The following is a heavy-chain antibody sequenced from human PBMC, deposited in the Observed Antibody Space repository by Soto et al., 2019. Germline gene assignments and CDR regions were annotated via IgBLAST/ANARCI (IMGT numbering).Heavy chain of an antibody. CDR1: GYTLTELS. D-gene: IGHD1-26*01. Sequence: SVKVSCKVSGYTLTELSMHWVRQAPGKGLEWMGGFDPEDGETIYAQKFQGRVTMTEDTSTDTAYMELSSLRSEDTAVYYCATESQLEFVVGATPFDYWGQGTLVTVSS. CDR3: ATESQLEFVVGATPFDY. CDR2: FDPEDGET. J-gene: IGHJ4*02. V-gene: IGHV1-24*01.